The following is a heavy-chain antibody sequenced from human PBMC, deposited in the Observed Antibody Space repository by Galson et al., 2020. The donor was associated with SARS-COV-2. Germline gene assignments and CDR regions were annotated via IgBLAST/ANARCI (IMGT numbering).Heavy chain of an antibody. CDR2: ISSDGSNQ. J-gene: IGHJ4*02. Sequence: GESLKISCAASGFSFRIYGMYWVRQAPGKGLEWVAGISSDGSNQNYVDSGKGRFTISRDNSKNTLYLQMNSLRVEDTAVYYCAKDLGTNWYIVDYWGQGTLVTVSS. CDR1: GFSFRIYG. V-gene: IGHV3-30*18. D-gene: IGHD1-1*01. CDR3: AKDLGTNWYIVDY.